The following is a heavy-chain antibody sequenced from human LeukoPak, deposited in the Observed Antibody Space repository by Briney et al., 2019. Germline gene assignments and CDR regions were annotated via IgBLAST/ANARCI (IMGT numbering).Heavy chain of an antibody. Sequence: ASVKVSCKASGYNFITYGFSWVRQAPGQGLEWMGWISAYNGNTNYAQKLQGRVTMTTDTSTSTAYMELRSLRSDDTAVYYCARAPLGYCSSTSCSNHYYYYYYMDVWGKGTTVTASS. CDR3: ARAPLGYCSSTSCSNHYYYYYYMDV. CDR1: GYNFITYG. D-gene: IGHD2-2*01. V-gene: IGHV1-18*01. J-gene: IGHJ6*03. CDR2: ISAYNGNT.